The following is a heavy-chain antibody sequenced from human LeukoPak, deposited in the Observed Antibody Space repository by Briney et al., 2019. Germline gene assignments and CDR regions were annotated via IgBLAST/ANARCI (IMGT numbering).Heavy chain of an antibody. CDR3: ARGASGSRIDY. CDR1: GYTFTCYY. CDR2: INPNSGGT. D-gene: IGHD1-26*01. J-gene: IGHJ4*02. V-gene: IGHV1-2*06. Sequence: ASVKVSCKASGYTFTCYYMYWVRQAPGQGLEWMGRINPNSGGTNYAQKFQGRVTMTRDTSISTAYMELSRLRSDDTAVYYCARGASGSRIDYWGQGTLVTVSS.